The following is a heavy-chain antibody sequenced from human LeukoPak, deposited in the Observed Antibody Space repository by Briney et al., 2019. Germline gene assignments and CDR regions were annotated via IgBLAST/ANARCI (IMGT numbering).Heavy chain of an antibody. Sequence: ASVKVSCKASGYTFTGYYMHWVRQAPGQGLEWMGWINPNSGGTNYAQKFQGRVTMTRDTSISTAYMELSRLRSDDTAVCYCASDFRNSGSYRYDAFDIWGQGTMVTVSS. V-gene: IGHV1-2*02. D-gene: IGHD1-26*01. CDR1: GYTFTGYY. J-gene: IGHJ3*02. CDR2: INPNSGGT. CDR3: ASDFRNSGSYRYDAFDI.